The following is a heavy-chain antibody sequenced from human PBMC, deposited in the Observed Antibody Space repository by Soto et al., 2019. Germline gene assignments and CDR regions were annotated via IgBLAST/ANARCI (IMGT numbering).Heavy chain of an antibody. CDR1: GFTFNTYG. J-gene: IGHJ4*02. D-gene: IGHD6-6*01. CDR2: ISSSGGST. Sequence: QPGGSLRLSCAASGFTFNTYGMSWVRQAPGKGLEWVSTISSSGGSTYFPDSVRGRFTISRDNSKNTLYLQMNSLRAEDTAVYYCAKRSSGVRSIADFDYWGQGTLVTVSS. V-gene: IGHV3-23*01. CDR3: AKRSSGVRSIADFDY.